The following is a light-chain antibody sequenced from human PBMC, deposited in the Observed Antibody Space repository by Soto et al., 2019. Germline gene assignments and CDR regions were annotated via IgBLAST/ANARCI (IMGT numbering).Light chain of an antibody. Sequence: TTQSPPSMSASVADSVTIXXRASQSITIYLDWYQQKPGEAPNLXIFGASTLQSGVPARFSGSGSGTDFTLTISSLHPEDVAAYYCQQYYSSPPTFGQGTKVDIK. CDR3: QQYYSSPPT. CDR1: QSITIY. J-gene: IGKJ1*01. CDR2: GAS. V-gene: IGKV1-39*01.